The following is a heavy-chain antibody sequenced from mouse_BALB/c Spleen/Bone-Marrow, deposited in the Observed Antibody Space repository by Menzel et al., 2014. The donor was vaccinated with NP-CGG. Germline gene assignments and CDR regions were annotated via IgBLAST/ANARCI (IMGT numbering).Heavy chain of an antibody. D-gene: IGHD2-3*01. CDR2: ISCYNGAT. V-gene: IGHV1S34*01. J-gene: IGHJ2*01. CDR3: ARGDGYYVDFDY. Sequence: LVKTGASVKISCKASGYSFXGYYMHWVKQSHGKSLEWIGYISCYNGATSYNQKFKGKATFTVDTSSSTAYVQFNSLTSEDSAVYYCARGDGYYVDFDYWGQGTTLTVSS. CDR1: GYSFXGYY.